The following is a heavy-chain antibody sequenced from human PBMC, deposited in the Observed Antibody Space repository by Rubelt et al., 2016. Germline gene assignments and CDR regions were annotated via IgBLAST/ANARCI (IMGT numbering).Heavy chain of an antibody. D-gene: IGHD3-22*01. CDR2: ISYDGSNK. J-gene: IGHJ4*02. CDR3: AKDNSNYYDSSARGFFDY. CDR1: SSYG. V-gene: IGHV3-30*18. Sequence: SSYGMHWVRQAPGKGLEWVAVISYDGSNKYYADSVKGRFTISRDNSKNTLYPQMNSLRAEDTAVYYCAKDNSNYYDSSARGFFDYWGQGTLVTVSS.